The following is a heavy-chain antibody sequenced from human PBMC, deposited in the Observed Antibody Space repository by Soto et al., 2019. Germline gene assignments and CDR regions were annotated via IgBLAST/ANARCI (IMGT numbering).Heavy chain of an antibody. CDR2: ISTDGSNK. V-gene: IGHV3-30*18. J-gene: IGHJ4*02. Sequence: QVQLVESGGGVVQPGRSLRLSCAASGFTFSNFGLHWVRQAPGKGLEWVALISTDGSNKDYTDSVKGRFTITRDNAANLLYLPMNSLRTEDTGMYYCAKASAATWERLDWGQGTLVTVSS. D-gene: IGHD1-26*01. CDR3: AKASAATWERLD. CDR1: GFTFSNFG.